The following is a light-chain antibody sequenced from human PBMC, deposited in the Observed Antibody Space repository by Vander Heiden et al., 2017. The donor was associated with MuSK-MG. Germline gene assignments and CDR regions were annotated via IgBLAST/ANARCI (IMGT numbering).Light chain of an antibody. J-gene: IGLJ1*01. CDR1: SSDVGSYNL. CDR2: EGS. CDR3: CSYAGSSTYV. Sequence: QSALTQPASVSASPGQSITIACTGTSSDVGSYNLVSWYQQHPGKAPKLMSYEGSKRPSGVSNRFSGSKSGNTASLTISGLQAEDEADYYCCSYAGSSTYVFGTGTKVTVL. V-gene: IGLV2-23*01.